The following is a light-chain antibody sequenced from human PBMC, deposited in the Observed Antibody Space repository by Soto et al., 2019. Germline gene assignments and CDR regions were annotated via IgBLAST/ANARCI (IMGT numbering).Light chain of an antibody. V-gene: IGKV1-39*01. CDR1: QSSSSY. CDR3: QQYNTYST. Sequence: DIQMTQSPSSLSASVGDRVTITCRASQSSSSYLNWYQQKPGKAPKLLIYAASSLQSGVPSRFSGSGSGTDFTLTINSLQPDDFATYYCQQYNTYSTFGQGTKVDVK. CDR2: AAS. J-gene: IGKJ1*01.